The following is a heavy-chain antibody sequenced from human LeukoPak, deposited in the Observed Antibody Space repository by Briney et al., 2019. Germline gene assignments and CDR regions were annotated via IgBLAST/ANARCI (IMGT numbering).Heavy chain of an antibody. V-gene: IGHV3-9*01. D-gene: IGHD6-13*01. CDR2: ISWNSGSI. CDR3: AKASISLFSSSRFDY. J-gene: IGHJ4*02. Sequence: TGRSLRLSCAASGFTFDDYAMHWVRQAPGKGLEWVSGISWNSGSIGYADSVKGRFTISRDNAKNSLYLQMNSLRAEDTALYYCAKASISLFSSSRFDYWGQGTLVTVSS. CDR1: GFTFDDYA.